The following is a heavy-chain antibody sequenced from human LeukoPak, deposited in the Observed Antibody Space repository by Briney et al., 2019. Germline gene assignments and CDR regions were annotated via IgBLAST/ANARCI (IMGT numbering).Heavy chain of an antibody. J-gene: IGHJ5*02. CDR1: GDSVSNNNAA. CDR2: TYYRSKWYN. D-gene: IGHD3-10*01. Sequence: SQTLSLTCAISGDSVSNNNAAWNWIRQSPSRGLEWLGRTYYRSKWYNDYAVSVKSRITINPDTSKNQFSLQLNSVTPEDTAVYYCARAGGYYWGGNWFDPWGQGTLVTVSS. CDR3: ARAGGYYWGGNWFDP. V-gene: IGHV6-1*01.